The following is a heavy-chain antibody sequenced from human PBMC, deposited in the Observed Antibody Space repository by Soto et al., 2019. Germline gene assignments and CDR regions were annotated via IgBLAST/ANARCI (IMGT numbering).Heavy chain of an antibody. CDR1: GYTLTELS. V-gene: IGHV1-24*01. CDR3: ASSSGYLSDNWFDP. J-gene: IGHJ5*02. CDR2: FDPEDGET. D-gene: IGHD6-19*01. Sequence: ASVKVSCKVSGYTLTELSMHWVRQAPGKGLEWMGGFDPEDGETIYAQKFQGRVTMTEDTSTDTAYMELSSLRSEDTAVYYCASSSGYLSDNWFDPWGQGNLVTVSS.